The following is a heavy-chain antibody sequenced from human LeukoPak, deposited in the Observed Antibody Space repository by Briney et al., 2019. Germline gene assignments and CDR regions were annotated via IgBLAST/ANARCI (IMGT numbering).Heavy chain of an antibody. J-gene: IGHJ4*02. Sequence: PSQTLSLTCAFYGGSFSGYYWSWVRHPPRKGREWIGSIYYSGSTYYNPSLRSRVTISVDTSKNQFSLKLSSVTAADTAVYYCARVSSHSTELEYWGQGTLVTVSS. CDR2: IYYSGST. D-gene: IGHD6-13*01. CDR3: ARVSSHSTELEY. CDR1: GGSFSGYY. V-gene: IGHV4-34*01.